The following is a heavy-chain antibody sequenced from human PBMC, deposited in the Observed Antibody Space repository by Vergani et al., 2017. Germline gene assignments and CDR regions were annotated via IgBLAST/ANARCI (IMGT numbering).Heavy chain of an antibody. CDR1: GFTFSTYA. CDR3: AKDLSLFPVPAAMEHYGMDV. V-gene: IGHV3-23*04. D-gene: IGHD2-2*01. CDR2: ISGSGGST. Sequence: EVQLVESGGGLVQPGGSLRLSCAASGFTFSTYAMTWVRQAPGKGLEGVSAISGSGGSTYYADSVKGRVTIARDNSKNTLYLQMNSLRAEDTAIYYCAKDLSLFPVPAAMEHYGMDVWGQGTTVTVSS. J-gene: IGHJ6*02.